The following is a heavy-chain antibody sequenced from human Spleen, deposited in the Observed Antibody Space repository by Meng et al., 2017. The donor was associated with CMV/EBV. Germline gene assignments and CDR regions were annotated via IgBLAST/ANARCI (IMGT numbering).Heavy chain of an antibody. CDR1: GGSISRDDYY. D-gene: IGHD2-15*01. V-gene: IGHV4-30-4*08. J-gene: IGHJ4*02. CDR2: IYYSGSN. CDR3: ARERVDSSFGVDY. Sequence: VAGGSISRDDYYWSWSRQHPEKGLEWIGDIYYSGSNYYNPYLKSRVIISVDTSKNQFSLKLSSVTAADTAVYYCARERVDSSFGVDYWGQGTLVTVSS.